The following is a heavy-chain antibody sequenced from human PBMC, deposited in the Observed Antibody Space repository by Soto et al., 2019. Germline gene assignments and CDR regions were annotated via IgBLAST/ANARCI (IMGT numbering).Heavy chain of an antibody. CDR3: AKARVPTPNRGYSYGLDY. J-gene: IGHJ4*02. V-gene: IGHV3-30*18. CDR1: GFPFSSYG. D-gene: IGHD5-18*01. CDR2: MSDDGSKK. Sequence: GESLSLSCDASGFPFSSYGMHRVRQAPGTGLEEFVVMSDDGSKKYYSYSVKGRFTISRDNSKKTLYLQMITLRAEDTAVYYCAKARVPTPNRGYSYGLDYWGQGTLVTVSS.